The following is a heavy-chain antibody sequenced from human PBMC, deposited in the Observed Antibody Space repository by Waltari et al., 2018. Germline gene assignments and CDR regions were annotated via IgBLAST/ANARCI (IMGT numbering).Heavy chain of an antibody. J-gene: IGHJ6*03. CDR3: ARGGRGTMGLRYYYYYMDV. CDR1: GGSFSGYY. CDR2: INHSGST. Sequence: QVQLQQWGAGLLKPSETLSLTCAVYGGSFSGYYWRWIRQTPGKGLEWIGEINHSGSTNYNPSLKSRVTISVDTSKNQFSLKLSSVTAADTAVYYCARGGRGTMGLRYYYYYMDVWGKGTTVTVSS. V-gene: IGHV4-34*01. D-gene: IGHD3-10*01.